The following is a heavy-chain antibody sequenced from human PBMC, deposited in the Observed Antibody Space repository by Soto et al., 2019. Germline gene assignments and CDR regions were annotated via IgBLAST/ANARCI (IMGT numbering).Heavy chain of an antibody. CDR2: IYYSGST. CDR1: GGSISSCSYY. Sequence: ASETLSLTCTVSGGSISSCSYYWGWIRQPPGKGLEWIGSIYYSGSTYYNPSLKSRVTISVDTSKNQFSLKLSSVTAADTAVYYCACGYCSSTSCFTSWFDPWGQGTLVTSPQ. D-gene: IGHD2-2*03. V-gene: IGHV4-39*01. CDR3: ACGYCSSTSCFTSWFDP. J-gene: IGHJ5*02.